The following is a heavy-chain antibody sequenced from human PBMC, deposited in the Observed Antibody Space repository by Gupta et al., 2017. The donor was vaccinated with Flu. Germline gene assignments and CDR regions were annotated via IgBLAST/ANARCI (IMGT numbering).Heavy chain of an antibody. CDR2: ISTSGVST. Sequence: EEKVLEYGGGLAQPGGSLRLSCAASGITFSSDAMSWVRQAPGRGLEWVSSISTSGVSTFYADSVKGRFTISRDISKNTLYLQMNSLRAEDTAVYYCAKDIELNYYDTSGNYYTPNLLDYWGQGTLVTVSS. D-gene: IGHD3-22*01. CDR3: AKDIELNYYDTSGNYYTPNLLDY. J-gene: IGHJ4*02. V-gene: IGHV3-23*01. CDR1: GITFSSDA.